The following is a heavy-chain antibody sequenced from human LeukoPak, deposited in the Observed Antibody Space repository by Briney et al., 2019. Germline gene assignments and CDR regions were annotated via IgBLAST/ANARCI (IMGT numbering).Heavy chain of an antibody. V-gene: IGHV4-59*01. CDR2: IYYNGST. CDR1: GGSISPYY. CDR3: ARSRNRFAP. Sequence: ETESLTCIVSGGSISPYYWSWIRQPPGKGLEWIGYIYYNGSTKYNPSLQSRVTISVDTSKNHFSLRLTSVAAADTAVYYCARSRNRFAPWVQGTLVTVPS. J-gene: IGHJ5*02.